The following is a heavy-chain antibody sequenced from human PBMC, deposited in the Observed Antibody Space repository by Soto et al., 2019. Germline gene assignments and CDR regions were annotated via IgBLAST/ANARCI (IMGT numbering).Heavy chain of an antibody. J-gene: IGHJ4*02. V-gene: IGHV3-23*01. D-gene: IGHD2-2*01. CDR2: ISGSGGST. Sequence: EVQLLESGGGLVQPGGSLRLSCAASGFTFSSYAMSWVRQAPGKGLEWVSAISGSGGSTYYADSVKGRFTISRDNSKNTPYLQMNSLRAEDTAVYYCAKVMEGGYCSSTSCYGDFDYWGQGTLVTVSS. CDR1: GFTFSSYA. CDR3: AKVMEGGYCSSTSCYGDFDY.